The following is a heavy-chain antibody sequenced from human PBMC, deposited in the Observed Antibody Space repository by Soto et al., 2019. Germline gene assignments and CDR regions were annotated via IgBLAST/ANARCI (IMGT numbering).Heavy chain of an antibody. J-gene: IGHJ5*02. V-gene: IGHV3-23*01. D-gene: IGHD3-3*01. Sequence: GGTLRVYCTASGVTFSSYAMTWVRQAPGKGLEWVSSISGSGGATYYADSVEGRFTISRDDSKNTLFLQMDSLRAEDTALYYCAKAGRPFYDLWSENRFDPWGQGTLVTVSS. CDR1: GVTFSSYA. CDR2: ISGSGGAT. CDR3: AKAGRPFYDLWSENRFDP.